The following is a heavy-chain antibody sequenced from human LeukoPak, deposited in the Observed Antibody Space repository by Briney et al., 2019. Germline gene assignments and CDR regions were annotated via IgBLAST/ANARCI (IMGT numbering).Heavy chain of an antibody. CDR2: MNPNSGNT. Sequence: ASVKVSCKASGYTFTSYDINWVRQATGQGLEWMGWMNPNSGNTGYAQKFQGRVTMTRNTSISTAYMELSRLRSEDTAVYYCARFRGNIAAAGDYRGQGPLVTVSS. D-gene: IGHD6-13*01. CDR3: ARFRGNIAAAGDY. J-gene: IGHJ4*02. V-gene: IGHV1-8*01. CDR1: GYTFTSYD.